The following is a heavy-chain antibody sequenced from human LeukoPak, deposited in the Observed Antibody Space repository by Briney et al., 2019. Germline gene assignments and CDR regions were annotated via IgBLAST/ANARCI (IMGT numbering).Heavy chain of an antibody. CDR1: GGTFRSFA. Sequence: SVTVSCKASGGTFRSFAISWVRQAPGQGLEWMGGIIPIFRTANYAQKFQGRVTITADESTSTAYMELSSLRSEDTAVYYCARALRYYSDSSGYAFDTWGPGSLVTVSS. V-gene: IGHV1-69*13. CDR3: ARALRYYSDSSGYAFDT. J-gene: IGHJ4*02. CDR2: IIPIFRTA. D-gene: IGHD3-22*01.